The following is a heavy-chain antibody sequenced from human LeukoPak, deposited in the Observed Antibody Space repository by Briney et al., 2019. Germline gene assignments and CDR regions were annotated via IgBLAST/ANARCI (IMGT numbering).Heavy chain of an antibody. Sequence: ASVKVSCKASGYTFTSYYMHWVRQAPGQGLEWMGIINPSGGSTSYAQKFQGRVTMTRDTSTSTVYMELSRLRSDDTAVYYCARDRYCSSTSCGNWFDPWGQGTLVTVSS. D-gene: IGHD2-2*01. CDR1: GYTFTSYY. CDR3: ARDRYCSSTSCGNWFDP. CDR2: INPSGGST. V-gene: IGHV1-46*01. J-gene: IGHJ5*02.